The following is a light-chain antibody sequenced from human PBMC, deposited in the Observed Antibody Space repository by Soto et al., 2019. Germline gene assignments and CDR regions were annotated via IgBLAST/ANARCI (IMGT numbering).Light chain of an antibody. CDR1: QPVSNNY. Sequence: EIVLTQSPGTLSLSPGERATLSCRASQPVSNNYLAWYQHAPGQAPRLLIYGASVRATGIPDRFSGSGSGTDVTPPASRTSPQDLAVYSCQRSGLIPQLNFGPGTKVDI. CDR2: GAS. J-gene: IGKJ3*01. V-gene: IGKV3-20*01. CDR3: QRSGLIPQLN.